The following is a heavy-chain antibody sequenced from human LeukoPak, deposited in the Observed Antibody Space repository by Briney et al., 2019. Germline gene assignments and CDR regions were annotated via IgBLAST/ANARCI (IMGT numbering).Heavy chain of an antibody. V-gene: IGHV1-2*02. D-gene: IGHD3-10*01. CDR2: INPNSGGT. J-gene: IGHJ4*02. CDR3: ARVNDVLLWFGELS. Sequence: ASVKVSCKASGGTFSSYAISWVRQAPGQGLEWMGWINPNSGGTNYAQKFQGRVTMTRDTSISTAYMELSRLRSDDTAVYYWARVNDVLLWFGELSWGQGTLVTVSS. CDR1: GGTFSSYA.